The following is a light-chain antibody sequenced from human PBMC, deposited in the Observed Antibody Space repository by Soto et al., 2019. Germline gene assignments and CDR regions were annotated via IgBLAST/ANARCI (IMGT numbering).Light chain of an antibody. CDR3: SSYTFSSTHVV. J-gene: IGLJ2*01. Sequence: QSALTQPASVSASPGQSITISCTGTSSDVGGYNYVSWYQQHPGKAPKLMIYDVSNRHSGVSNRFSGSKSGNTASLTISGLQAEDEADYYCSSYTFSSTHVVFGGGTKVTVL. V-gene: IGLV2-14*01. CDR1: SSDVGGYNY. CDR2: DVS.